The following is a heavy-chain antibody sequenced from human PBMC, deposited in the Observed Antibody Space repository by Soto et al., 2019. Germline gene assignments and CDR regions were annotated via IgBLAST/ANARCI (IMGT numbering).Heavy chain of an antibody. D-gene: IGHD2-21*02. CDR3: ARGLSVTGNSNNWFDP. J-gene: IGHJ5*02. Sequence: PSETLSLTCSVSGGSISSGDFYWSWIRQPPGKGLEWIGYIRHGGSTYHNSSLRGRVAISVDTSNNQFSLRLNSVTAADTAVYYCARGLSVTGNSNNWFDPWGQGTLVTVSS. CDR2: IRHGGST. V-gene: IGHV4-30-4*01. CDR1: GGSISSGDFY.